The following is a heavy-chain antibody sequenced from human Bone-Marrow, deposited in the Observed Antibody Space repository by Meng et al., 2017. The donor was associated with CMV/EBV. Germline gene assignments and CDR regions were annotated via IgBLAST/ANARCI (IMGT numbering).Heavy chain of an antibody. V-gene: IGHV1-18*01. CDR3: ARDRRGGGSFWFDP. D-gene: IGHD2-15*01. CDR1: GYPFFQYS. CDR2: ISAYNDNT. J-gene: IGHJ5*02. Sequence: SGYPFFQYSISWVRLAPGQGPEWMGRISAYNDNTNSAQKFKGRVSMTTDTSTTTAYMELRSLRSNDTAVYYCARDRRGGGSFWFDPWGQGTLVTVSS.